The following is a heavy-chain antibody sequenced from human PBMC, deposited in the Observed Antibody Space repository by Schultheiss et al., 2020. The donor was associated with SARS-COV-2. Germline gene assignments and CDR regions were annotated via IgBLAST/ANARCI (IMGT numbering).Heavy chain of an antibody. CDR1: GYSFTSYW. V-gene: IGHV5-10-1*01. J-gene: IGHJ5*02. Sequence: GGSLRLSCKGSGYSFTSYWISWVRQMPGKGLEWMGRIDPSDSYTNYSPSFQGHVTISADKSISTAYLQWSSLKAPDTAMYYCARHHPNIAVAEDWFDPWGQGTLVTVSS. D-gene: IGHD6-19*01. CDR3: ARHHPNIAVAEDWFDP. CDR2: IDPSDSYT.